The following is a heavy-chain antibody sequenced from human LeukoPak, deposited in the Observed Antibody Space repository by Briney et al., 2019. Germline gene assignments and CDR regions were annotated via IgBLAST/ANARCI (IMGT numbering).Heavy chain of an antibody. D-gene: IGHD3-22*01. CDR1: GYTFTSYA. CDR3: ARDPYDSSSYYYSYFDY. Sequence: ASVKVSCKASGYTFTSYAMNWVRQAPGQGLEWMGWINPSSGGTKYAQKFQGRVTMTRDTSISTAYMELSRLRSDDTAVYYCARDPYDSSSYYYSYFDYWGQGTLVTVSS. J-gene: IGHJ4*02. CDR2: INPSSGGT. V-gene: IGHV1-2*02.